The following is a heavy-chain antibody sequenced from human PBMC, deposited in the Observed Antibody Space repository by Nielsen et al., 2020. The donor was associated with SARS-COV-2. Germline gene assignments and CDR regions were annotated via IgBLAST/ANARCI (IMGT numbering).Heavy chain of an antibody. Sequence: WIRQPPGKGLEWIGYIYYSGSTYYNPSLKSRVTISVDTSKNQFSLKLSSVTAADTAVYYCARDRLRYDPYFDYWGQGTLVTVSS. CDR2: IYYSGST. D-gene: IGHD4-17*01. CDR3: ARDRLRYDPYFDY. V-gene: IGHV4-31*02. J-gene: IGHJ4*02.